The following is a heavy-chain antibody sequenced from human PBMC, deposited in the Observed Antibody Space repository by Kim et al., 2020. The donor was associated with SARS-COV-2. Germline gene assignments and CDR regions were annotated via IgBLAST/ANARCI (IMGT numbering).Heavy chain of an antibody. CDR3: ARAYYDSSGYPTSYYYYYGMDV. CDR1: GDSVSSNSAA. CDR2: TYYRSKWYN. Sequence: QTLSLTCAISGDSVSSNSAAWNWIRQSPSRGLEWLGRTYYRSKWYNDYAVSVKSRITINPDTSKNQFSLQLNSVTPEDTAVYYCARAYYDSSGYPTSYYYYYGMDVWSQGTTVTVSS. D-gene: IGHD3-22*01. V-gene: IGHV6-1*01. J-gene: IGHJ6*02.